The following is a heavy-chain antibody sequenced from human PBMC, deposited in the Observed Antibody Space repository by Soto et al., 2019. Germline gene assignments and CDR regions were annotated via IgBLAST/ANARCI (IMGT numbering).Heavy chain of an antibody. D-gene: IGHD1-26*01. Sequence: WGRLGTGKALEWVSAISGSGGSTYYADSVKGRFTISRDNSKNTLYLQMNSLRAEDTAVYYCARRGSGSYYDYWGQGTLVTVSS. V-gene: IGHV3-23*01. J-gene: IGHJ4*02. CDR2: ISGSGGST. CDR3: ARRGSGSYYDY.